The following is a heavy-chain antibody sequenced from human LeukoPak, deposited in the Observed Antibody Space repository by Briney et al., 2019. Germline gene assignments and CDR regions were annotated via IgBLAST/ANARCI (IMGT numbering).Heavy chain of an antibody. CDR2: IYTSGST. D-gene: IGHD1/OR15-1a*01. CDR3: ARGTVPNAFDI. CDR1: GGSISTYC. V-gene: IGHV4-4*07. Sequence: SETLSLTCTVSGGSISTYCWSWIRQPAGKGLEWIGRIYTSGSTNYNPSLKSRVTMSVDTSKNQFSLKLSSVTAADTAVYFCARGTVPNAFDIWGQGTMVTVS. J-gene: IGHJ3*02.